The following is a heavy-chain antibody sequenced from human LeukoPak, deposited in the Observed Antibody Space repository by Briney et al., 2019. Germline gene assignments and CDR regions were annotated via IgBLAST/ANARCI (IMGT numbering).Heavy chain of an antibody. CDR3: ARRVYGTSQYY. V-gene: IGHV4-39*01. D-gene: IGHD5/OR15-5a*01. Sequence: PSETLSLTCTVSGGSISSGDYYWSWIRQPPGKGLEWIGTIYYSGITHYSPSLKSRVTISVDTSKNQFSLKLSSVTATDTALYYCARRVYGTSQYYWGQGTLVTVSS. CDR1: GGSISSGDYY. CDR2: IYYSGIT. J-gene: IGHJ4*02.